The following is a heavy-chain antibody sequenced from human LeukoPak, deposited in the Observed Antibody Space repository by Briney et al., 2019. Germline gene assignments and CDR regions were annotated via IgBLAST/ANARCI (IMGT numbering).Heavy chain of an antibody. CDR2: ISGSGGST. Sequence: PGGSLRLSCAASGFTFSSYAMSWVRQAPGKGLEWVSAISGSGGSTYYADSVKGRFTISRDNSKNTLYLQVNSLRAEDTAVYYCAKIRVGATMKFDYWGQGTLVTVSS. CDR3: AKIRVGATMKFDY. D-gene: IGHD1-26*01. CDR1: GFTFSSYA. V-gene: IGHV3-23*01. J-gene: IGHJ4*02.